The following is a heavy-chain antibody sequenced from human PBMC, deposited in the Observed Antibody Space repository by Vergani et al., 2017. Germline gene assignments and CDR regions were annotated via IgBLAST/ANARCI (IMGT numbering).Heavy chain of an antibody. J-gene: IGHJ4*02. CDR3: ARSRPYWTSGSCPAI. Sequence: QVKLQESGPGLLQPSQTLSLTCTVSGESIRSGSHYWSWIRQPAGKGPEWIGHIHTGGSTDLNPSFKSRVSISVDTSKSQSSLKLNSVTVADTAVYYCARSRPYWTSGSCPAIWGQGTLVTVSS. CDR1: GESIRSGSHY. CDR2: IHTGGST. V-gene: IGHV4-61*02. D-gene: IGHD2-15*01.